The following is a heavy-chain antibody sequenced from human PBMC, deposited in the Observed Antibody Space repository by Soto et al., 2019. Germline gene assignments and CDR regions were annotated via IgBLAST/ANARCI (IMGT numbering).Heavy chain of an antibody. D-gene: IGHD6-13*01. V-gene: IGHV4-34*01. CDR1: GGNFSGYY. CDR2: INHSGST. CDR3: ARVRAAAGTNYYYYGMDV. J-gene: IGHJ6*02. Sequence: SETLSLTSAVYGGNFSGYYWSWIRQPPGKGLEWIGEINHSGSTNYNPSLKSRVTISVDTSKNQFSLKLSSVTAAGTAVYYCARVRAAAGTNYYYYGMDVWGQGTTVTVSS.